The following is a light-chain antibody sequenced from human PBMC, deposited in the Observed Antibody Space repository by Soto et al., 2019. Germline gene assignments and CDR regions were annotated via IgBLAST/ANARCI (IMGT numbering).Light chain of an antibody. J-gene: IGLJ7*01. CDR3: AAWDDSLSVV. CDR1: SSNIGRNY. Sequence: QSVLTQPPSASGTPGQRVTIACSGSSSNIGRNYVYWYQQVPGTAPKLLIYGNNHRPSGVPDRFSGSKSGTAASLAIDGLRSEDEAAYYCAAWDDSLSVVFGGGTQLTVL. CDR2: GNN. V-gene: IGLV1-47*01.